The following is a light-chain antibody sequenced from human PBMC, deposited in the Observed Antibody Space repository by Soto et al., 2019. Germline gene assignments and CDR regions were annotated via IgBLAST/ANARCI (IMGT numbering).Light chain of an antibody. CDR2: DAS. CDR3: QQRSNS. V-gene: IGKV3-11*01. Sequence: EIVLTQSPATLSLSPGERATLSCRASQSVSSYLAWYQQKPGQAPRLLIYDASNRATGIPARFSGSGSGTDFPLTISSLEPEDFAVYYCQQRSNSFGGGTKEEIK. J-gene: IGKJ4*01. CDR1: QSVSSY.